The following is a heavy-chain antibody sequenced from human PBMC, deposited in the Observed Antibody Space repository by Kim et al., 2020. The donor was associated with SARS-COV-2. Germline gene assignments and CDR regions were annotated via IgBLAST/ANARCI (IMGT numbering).Heavy chain of an antibody. J-gene: IGHJ4*02. CDR3: ARGTWNYGDY. CDR2: NK. D-gene: IGHD1-1*01. V-gene: IGHV3-30-3*01. Sequence: NKYYADSVKGRFTISRDNSKNTLYLQMNSLRAEDTAVYYCARGTWNYGDYWGQGTLVTVSS.